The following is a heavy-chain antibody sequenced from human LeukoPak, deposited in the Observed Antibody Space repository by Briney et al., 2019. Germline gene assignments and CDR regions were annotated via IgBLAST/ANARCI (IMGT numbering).Heavy chain of an antibody. J-gene: IGHJ3*02. CDR1: GYTFTSYY. CDR3: ARDGDYYDSSGYHPFNDAFDI. CDR2: INPSGGST. V-gene: IGHV1-46*01. Sequence: ASVKVSCKASGYTFTSYYMHWVRQAPGQGLEWMGIINPSGGSTTYAQKFQGRVTMTRDTSTSTVYMELSSLRSEDTAVYYCARDGDYYDSSGYHPFNDAFDIWGQGTMVTVSS. D-gene: IGHD3-22*01.